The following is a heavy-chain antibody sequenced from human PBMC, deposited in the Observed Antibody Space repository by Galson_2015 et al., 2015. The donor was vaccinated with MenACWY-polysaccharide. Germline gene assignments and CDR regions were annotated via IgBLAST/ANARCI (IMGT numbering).Heavy chain of an antibody. J-gene: IGHJ6*02. CDR1: GFTFSSYS. CDR2: ISSSSSTI. V-gene: IGHV3-48*01. D-gene: IGHD2-2*01. CDR3: ARLHCSSTSCYPTDYCYYCMDV. Sequence: SLRLSCAASGFTFSSYSMNWVRQAPGKGLEWVSYISSSSSTIYYADSVKGRFTISRDNAKNSLFLQMNSLRAEDTAVYYCARLHCSSTSCYPTDYCYYCMDVWGQGTTVTVSS.